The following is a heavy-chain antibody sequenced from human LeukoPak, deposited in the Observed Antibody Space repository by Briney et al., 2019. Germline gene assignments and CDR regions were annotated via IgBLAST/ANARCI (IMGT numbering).Heavy chain of an antibody. CDR2: IWYDGSNE. D-gene: IGHD1-26*01. J-gene: IGHJ4*02. CDR1: GFTFSLYG. Sequence: GGSLRLSCAASGFTFSLYGMHWVRQAPGKGLEWVAVIWYDGSNEYYADSVKGRFTIFRDNSKNTLHLQMNSLRAEDTAVYYCARPLVGDALDYWGQGTLVTVSS. CDR3: ARPLVGDALDY. V-gene: IGHV3-33*01.